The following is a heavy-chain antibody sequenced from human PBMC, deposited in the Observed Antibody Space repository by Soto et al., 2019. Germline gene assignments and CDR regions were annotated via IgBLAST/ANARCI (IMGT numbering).Heavy chain of an antibody. D-gene: IGHD2-2*01. V-gene: IGHV5-51*01. CDR1: GYSFTSYW. CDR2: IYPGDSDT. CDR3: ARRPEGYCSSTSCYETNWFDP. Sequence: GESLKISCKGSGYSFTSYWIGWVRQMPGKGLEWMGIIYPGDSDTRYSPSFQGQVTISADKSISTAYLQWSSLKASDTAMYYCARRPEGYCSSTSCYETNWFDPWGQGTLVTVSS. J-gene: IGHJ5*02.